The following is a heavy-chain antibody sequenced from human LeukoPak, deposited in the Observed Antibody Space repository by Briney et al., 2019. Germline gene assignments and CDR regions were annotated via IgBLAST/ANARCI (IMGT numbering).Heavy chain of an antibody. Sequence: SETLSLTCSVSGGSISSSTYYWGWIRQPPGKGLEWIGSIYDSGITYYNPSLKSRVTISVDTSKNQFSLKLSHVTAADTAVYYCARDLSNFWSGYFNWFDPWGQGTLVTVSS. V-gene: IGHV4-39*07. CDR2: IYDSGIT. CDR1: GGSISSSTYY. D-gene: IGHD3-3*01. J-gene: IGHJ5*02. CDR3: ARDLSNFWSGYFNWFDP.